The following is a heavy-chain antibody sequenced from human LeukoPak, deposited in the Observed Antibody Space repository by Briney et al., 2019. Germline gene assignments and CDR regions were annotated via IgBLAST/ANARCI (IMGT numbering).Heavy chain of an antibody. CDR3: ARGLRYFDWSQNWFDP. D-gene: IGHD3-9*01. CDR2: IWYDGRTK. J-gene: IGHJ5*02. CDR1: GFTFSSYG. Sequence: GGSLRLSCAASGFTFSSYGMHWVRQAPGKGLEWVAIIWYDGRTKYYADSVKGRFTISRDNSKNTLSLQMNSLRADDTAVYYCARGLRYFDWSQNWFDPWGQGTLVTVSS. V-gene: IGHV3-33*08.